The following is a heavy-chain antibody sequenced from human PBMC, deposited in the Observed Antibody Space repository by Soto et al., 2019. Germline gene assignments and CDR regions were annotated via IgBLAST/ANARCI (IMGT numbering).Heavy chain of an antibody. V-gene: IGHV1-2*02. D-gene: IGHD4-17*01. CDR3: ARGHDYGDPSDCGV. J-gene: IGHJ6*02. Sequence: QVQLVQSGAEVKKPGASVKVSCKASGYTFTGYYIHWVRQAPGQGLEWMGWINPNSGGTNYVQKFQGRVTMTRDTSISTAYMELSRLRSDDTAVYYCARGHDYGDPSDCGVWGQGTTVTVSS. CDR2: INPNSGGT. CDR1: GYTFTGYY.